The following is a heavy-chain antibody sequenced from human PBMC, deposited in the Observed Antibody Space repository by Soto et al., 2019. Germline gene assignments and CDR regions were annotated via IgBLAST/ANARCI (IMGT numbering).Heavy chain of an antibody. D-gene: IGHD4-17*01. CDR3: ARVPTTYGDYDY. V-gene: IGHV4-61*01. CDR1: GGSVSSGSYY. J-gene: IGHJ4*02. Sequence: SETLSLTXTVSGGSVSSGSYYWSWIRQPPGKGLEWIGYIYYSGSTNYNPSLKSRVTISVDTSKNQFSLKLSSVTAADTAVYYCARVPTTYGDYDYWGQGTLVTVSS. CDR2: IYYSGST.